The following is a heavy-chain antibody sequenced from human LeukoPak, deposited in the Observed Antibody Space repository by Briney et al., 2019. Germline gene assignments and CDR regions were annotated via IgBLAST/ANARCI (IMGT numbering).Heavy chain of an antibody. CDR3: ARDPAKKYSSSWYRRPPDDEPSFDY. D-gene: IGHD6-13*01. CDR1: GYTFTSYG. CDR2: ISAYNGNT. V-gene: IGHV1-18*01. J-gene: IGHJ4*02. Sequence: ASVKVSCKASGYTFTSYGTSWVRQAPGQGLEWMGWISAYNGNTNYAQKLQGRVTMTTDTSTSTAYMELRSLRSDDTAVYYCARDPAKKYSSSWYRRPPDDEPSFDYWGQGTLVTVSS.